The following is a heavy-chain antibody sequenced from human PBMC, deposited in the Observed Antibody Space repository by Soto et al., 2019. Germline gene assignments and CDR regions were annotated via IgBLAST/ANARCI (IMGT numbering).Heavy chain of an antibody. CDR3: ARDVDSSWRGYYYYGMDV. V-gene: IGHV3-48*02. CDR1: GFTFSSYS. D-gene: IGHD6-13*01. CDR2: ISSGSSTI. J-gene: IGHJ6*02. Sequence: VGSLRLSCAASGFTFSSYSMNWVRQAPGKGLEWVSYISSGSSTIYYADSVKGRFTISRDNAKNSLYLQMNSLRDEDTAVYYCARDVDSSWRGYYYYGMDVWGQGTTVTVSS.